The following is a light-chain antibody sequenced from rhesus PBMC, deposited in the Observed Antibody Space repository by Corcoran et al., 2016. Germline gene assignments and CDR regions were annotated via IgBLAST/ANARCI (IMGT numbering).Light chain of an antibody. Sequence: QAALTQTRSVSGSPGQAVTISCTGTSSDIGASNYVSWYQQHPGTAPKLMIYEVSKRPSGVSDRFSGSKSGNTASLTISGLQAEDEADYYCSSYTGTNTFIFGAGTRLTVL. J-gene: IGLJ1*01. CDR3: SSYTGTNTFI. CDR2: EVS. CDR1: SSDIGASNY. V-gene: IGLV2-32*02.